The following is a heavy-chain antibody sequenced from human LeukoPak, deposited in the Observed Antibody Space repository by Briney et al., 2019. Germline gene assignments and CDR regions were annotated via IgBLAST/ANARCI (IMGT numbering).Heavy chain of an antibody. D-gene: IGHD3-10*01. CDR2: ISYDGSNK. J-gene: IGHJ6*02. CDR1: GFTFSSYG. Sequence: PGGSLRLSCAASGFTFSSYGMHWVRQAPGKGLEWVAVISYDGSNKYYADSVKGRFTISRDNSKNTLYLQMNSLRAEDTAVYYCARDQRPYGKDYYGMDVWGQGTTVTVSS. CDR3: ARDQRPYGKDYYGMDV. V-gene: IGHV3-30*03.